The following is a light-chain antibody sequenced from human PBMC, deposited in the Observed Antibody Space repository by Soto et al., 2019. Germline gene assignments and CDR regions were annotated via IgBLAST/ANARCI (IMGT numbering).Light chain of an antibody. Sequence: DIQMTQSPPTLSASVGDRVTITCRASQSIRHYLAWYQQMPGKAPKLLIYGASTLQSGVPSRFSGSGSGTEFTLTINGLQPDDFGTYFCQHHNSYSQTFGQGTKVEIK. CDR2: GAS. CDR1: QSIRHY. J-gene: IGKJ1*01. V-gene: IGKV1-5*01. CDR3: QHHNSYSQT.